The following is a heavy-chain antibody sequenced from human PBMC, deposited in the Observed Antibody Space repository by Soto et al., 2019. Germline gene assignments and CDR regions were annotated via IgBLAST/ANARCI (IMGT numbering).Heavy chain of an antibody. CDR3: AVGGNYLSMDV. Sequence: ASVKVSCKASGYTFTSYYMHWVRLAPGQGLEWMGIINPDGGGTSYAQQFQGRVIMTRDTSTSTVYMEMSSMRSEDTAVYYCAVGGNYLSMDVWGQGTKVSVS. J-gene: IGHJ6*02. CDR1: GYTFTSYY. V-gene: IGHV1-46*01. CDR2: INPDGGGT. D-gene: IGHD4-4*01.